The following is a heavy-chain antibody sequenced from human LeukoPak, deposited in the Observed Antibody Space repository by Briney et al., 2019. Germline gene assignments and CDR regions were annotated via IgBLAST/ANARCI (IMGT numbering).Heavy chain of an antibody. J-gene: IGHJ4*02. CDR1: GFTFNTYG. D-gene: IGHD2-2*01. V-gene: IGHV3-30*03. CDR2: ISRDGTSQ. CDR3: ARAAYCTSTSCHFSGYAQRPLDS. Sequence: GRSLRLSCVASGFTFNTYGIHWVRQAPGKGLEWVAGISRDGTSQDYADSVKGRFTISRDNSKNTLYLQMNRPRTEDTAVYYCARAAYCTSTSCHFSGYAQRPLDSWGKGTLVRVSS.